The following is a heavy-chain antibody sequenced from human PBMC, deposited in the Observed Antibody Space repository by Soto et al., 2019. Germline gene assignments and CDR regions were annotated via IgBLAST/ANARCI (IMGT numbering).Heavy chain of an antibody. D-gene: IGHD6-19*01. CDR3: ARGGWSLDD. CDR1: GDSITDYY. V-gene: IGHV4-59*01. CDR2: IHYSGSS. J-gene: IGHJ4*02. Sequence: QVQLQESGPGLVKPSETLSLTCTVSGDSITDYYWSWIRQSPGKGLEWIGYIHYSGSSSYNPSLQRRVTISLDTPRNDFSLNLRSVTAADAAVYYCARGGWSLDDWGQGTLVTVSS.